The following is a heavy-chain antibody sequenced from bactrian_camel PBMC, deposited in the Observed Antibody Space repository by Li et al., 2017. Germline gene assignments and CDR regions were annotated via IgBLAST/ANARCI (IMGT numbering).Heavy chain of an antibody. V-gene: IGHV3S1*01. Sequence: HVQLVESGGGLAQPGGSLKLSCAASGFTFSTYWVYWVRQAAGKGLEWVSTINSLGSSTWYADSVKTRCTVSRDNAKNTVSLQLNSLKSEDTALYYCAADRMGDGWWSLDYWGQGTQVTVS. J-gene: IGHJ4*01. CDR3: AADRMGDGWWSLDY. D-gene: IGHD5*01. CDR2: INSLGSST. CDR1: GFTFSTYW.